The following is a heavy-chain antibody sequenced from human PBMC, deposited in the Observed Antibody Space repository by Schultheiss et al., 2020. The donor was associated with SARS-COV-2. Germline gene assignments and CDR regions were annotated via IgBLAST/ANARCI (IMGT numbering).Heavy chain of an antibody. Sequence: SETLSLTCTVSGGSISSGSYYWGWIRQPAGKGLEWIGEVNRIGSTNYNPSLKSRVTISVDTSNNQFSLKLSSVTAADTAVYYCARDGGGSSWYVHWGQGTLVTVSS. D-gene: IGHD6-13*01. J-gene: IGHJ5*02. CDR2: VNRIGST. CDR3: ARDGGGSSWYVH. CDR1: GGSISSGSYY. V-gene: IGHV4-61*10.